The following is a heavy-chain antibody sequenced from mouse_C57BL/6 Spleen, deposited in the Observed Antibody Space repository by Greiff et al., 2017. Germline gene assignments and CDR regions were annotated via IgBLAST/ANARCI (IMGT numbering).Heavy chain of an antibody. J-gene: IGHJ2*01. Sequence: QVQLQQSGPGLVQPSQCLSITCTVSGFSLTSYGVHWVRQSPGKGLEWLGVIWSGGSTDYNAAFISRLDTSKDNSKSQVFFKMNSLQSDDSPVYYCARSAGSASFDYWGQGTTLTVSS. D-gene: IGHD4-1*01. V-gene: IGHV2-2*01. CDR3: ARSAGSASFDY. CDR2: IWSGGST. CDR1: GFSLTSYG.